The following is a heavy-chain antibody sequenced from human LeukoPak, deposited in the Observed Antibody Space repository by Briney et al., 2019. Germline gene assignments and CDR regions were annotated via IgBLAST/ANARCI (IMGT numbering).Heavy chain of an antibody. D-gene: IGHD5-18*01. CDR1: GYTFTGYY. V-gene: IGHV1-46*01. CDR3: ARGGFTYGTNPYYMDV. J-gene: IGHJ6*03. CDR2: INPSGGST. Sequence: EASVKVSCKASGYTFTGYYMHWVRQAPGQGLEWMGIINPSGGSTSYAQKFQGRVTMTRDMSTSTVNMELSSLKSEDTAVYYCARGGFTYGTNPYYMDVWGKGTTVTVSS.